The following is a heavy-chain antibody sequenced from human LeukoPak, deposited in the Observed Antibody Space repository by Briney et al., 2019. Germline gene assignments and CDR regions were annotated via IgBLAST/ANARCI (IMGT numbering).Heavy chain of an antibody. V-gene: IGHV1-24*01. CDR1: GNSLGETS. CDR3: ATADKWEPLDY. CDR2: FDPEDGEP. Sequence: GASVKVSCQVSGNSLGETSIHWVRQAPGQWLEWMGGFDPEDGEPIFAQNFQGRFSMTEDTSTDTAYMELSRLRPEDTAVYYCATADKWEPLDYWGQGTLVTVSS. J-gene: IGHJ4*02. D-gene: IGHD1-26*01.